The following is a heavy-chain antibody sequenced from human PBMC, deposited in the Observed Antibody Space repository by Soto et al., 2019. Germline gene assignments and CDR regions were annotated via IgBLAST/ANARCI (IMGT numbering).Heavy chain of an antibody. CDR2: IDPSDSYT. CDR3: ARRGARPSCYYYGMDV. V-gene: IGHV5-10-1*01. CDR1: GYPFTSHW. Sequence: ESLKISRQGPGYPFTSHWLSWVRQMPGKGMEWMGRIDPSDSYTNYSPSFQGHVTISADKSISTAYLQWSSLKASDTAMYYCARRGARPSCYYYGMDVWGQGITVTVSS. J-gene: IGHJ6*02. D-gene: IGHD6-6*01.